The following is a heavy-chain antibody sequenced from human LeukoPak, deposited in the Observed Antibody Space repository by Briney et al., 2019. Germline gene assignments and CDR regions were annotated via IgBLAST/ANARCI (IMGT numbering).Heavy chain of an antibody. Sequence: HTGGSLRLSCAASGFTFDDYAMHWVRHAPGKGLEWVSGISWNSGSIGYADSVKGRFTISRDNAKNSLYLQMNSLRAEDMALYYCAKDIGAVAVSKGMDVWGKGTTVTVSS. CDR1: GFTFDDYA. CDR2: ISWNSGSI. V-gene: IGHV3-9*03. D-gene: IGHD6-19*01. J-gene: IGHJ6*03. CDR3: AKDIGAVAVSKGMDV.